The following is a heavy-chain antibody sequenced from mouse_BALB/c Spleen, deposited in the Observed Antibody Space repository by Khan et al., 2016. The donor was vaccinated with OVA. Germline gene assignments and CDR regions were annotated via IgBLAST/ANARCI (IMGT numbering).Heavy chain of an antibody. CDR2: ISSGSTYT. D-gene: IGHD2-1*01. Sequence: VQLKESGGGLVKPGGSLKLSCAASGFSFSSYTMSWVRQTPEKRLEWVATISSGSTYTYYPDSVKGRFTISRDNAKNTLYLQMSSLKSEDTAMYYCTSDGNYAHWYFDVWGAGTTVTVSS. CDR3: TSDGNYAHWYFDV. J-gene: IGHJ1*01. V-gene: IGHV5-6-4*01. CDR1: GFSFSSYT.